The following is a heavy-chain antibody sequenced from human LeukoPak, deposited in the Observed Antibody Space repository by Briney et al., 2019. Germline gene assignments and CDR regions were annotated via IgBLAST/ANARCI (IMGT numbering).Heavy chain of an antibody. D-gene: IGHD1-7*01. CDR2: INDSGRT. Sequence: SETLSLTCAAYGGSFSNYYWSWIRQTPGKGMEWIGEINDSGRTNYNPSLMSRVTVSLDTSKNQFSLRLTSVTATDTAVYYCARRWNYGRNYYIDVWGKGAAVSVSS. J-gene: IGHJ6*03. CDR1: GGSFSNYY. V-gene: IGHV4-34*01. CDR3: ARRWNYGRNYYIDV.